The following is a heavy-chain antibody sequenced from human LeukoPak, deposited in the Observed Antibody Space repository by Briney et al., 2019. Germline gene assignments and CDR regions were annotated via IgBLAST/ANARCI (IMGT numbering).Heavy chain of an antibody. CDR3: ASGGIVGAKSPYYFDY. CDR2: ISGSGGST. V-gene: IGHV3-23*01. Sequence: PGGSLRLSCAASGFTFSSYAMSWVRQAPGKGLEWVSAISGSGGSTYYADPVKGRFTISRDNSKNTLYLQMNSLRAEDTAVYYCASGGIVGAKSPYYFDYWGQGTLVTVSS. J-gene: IGHJ4*02. CDR1: GFTFSSYA. D-gene: IGHD1-26*01.